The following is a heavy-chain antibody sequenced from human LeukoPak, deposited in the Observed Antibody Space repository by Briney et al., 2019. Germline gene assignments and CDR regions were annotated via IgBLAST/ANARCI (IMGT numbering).Heavy chain of an antibody. CDR1: GYTFTGYY. V-gene: IGHV1-2*02. J-gene: IGHJ6*02. Sequence: ASVKVSCKASGYTFTGYYMHWVRQAPGQGLEWMGWINPNSGGTNYAQKFQGRVTMTRDTSISTAYMELSNLRSEDTAVYYCVRGTTMVRGVHPLGYYGMDVWGQGTTVTVSS. CDR3: VRGTTMVRGVHPLGYYGMDV. D-gene: IGHD3-10*01. CDR2: INPNSGGT.